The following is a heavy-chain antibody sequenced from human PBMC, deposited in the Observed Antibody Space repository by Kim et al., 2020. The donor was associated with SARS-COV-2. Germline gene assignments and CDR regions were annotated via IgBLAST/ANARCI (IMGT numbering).Heavy chain of an antibody. J-gene: IGHJ4*02. CDR2: ISSNGGST. Sequence: GGSLRLSCSASGFTFSSYAMHWVRQAPGKGLEYVSAISSNGGSTYYADSVKGRFTISRDNSKNTLYLQMSSLRAEDTAVYYCVKELSWFGEYGHGDYWGQGTLVTVSS. CDR3: VKELSWFGEYGHGDY. CDR1: GFTFSSYA. D-gene: IGHD3-10*01. V-gene: IGHV3-64D*09.